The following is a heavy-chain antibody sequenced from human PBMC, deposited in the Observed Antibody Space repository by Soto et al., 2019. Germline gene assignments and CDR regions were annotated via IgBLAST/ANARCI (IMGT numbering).Heavy chain of an antibody. V-gene: IGHV3-30*18. CDR1: GFTFSSYG. J-gene: IGHJ6*02. D-gene: IGHD2-15*01. CDR2: ISYDGSNK. CDR3: AKDSDCSGGSCYSYGMDV. Sequence: GGSLRLSCAASGFTFSSYGMHWVRQAPGKGLEWVAVISYDGSNKYYADSVKGRFTISRDNSKNTLYLQMNSLRAEDTAVYYCAKDSDCSGGSCYSYGMDVWGQGTTVTVSS.